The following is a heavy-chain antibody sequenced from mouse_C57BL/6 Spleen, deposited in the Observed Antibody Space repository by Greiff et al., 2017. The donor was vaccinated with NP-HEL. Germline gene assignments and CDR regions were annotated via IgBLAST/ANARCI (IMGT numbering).Heavy chain of an antibody. CDR2: INPNNGGT. V-gene: IGHV1-18*01. Sequence: EVQLQQSGPELVKPGASVKIPCKASGYTFTDYNMDWVKQSHGKSLEWIGDINPNNGGTIYNQKFKGKATLTVDKSSSTAYMELRSLTSEDTAVYYCARSSGSYYSNFFDYWGQGTTLTVSS. CDR3: ARSSGSYYSNFFDY. J-gene: IGHJ2*01. D-gene: IGHD2-5*01. CDR1: GYTFTDYN.